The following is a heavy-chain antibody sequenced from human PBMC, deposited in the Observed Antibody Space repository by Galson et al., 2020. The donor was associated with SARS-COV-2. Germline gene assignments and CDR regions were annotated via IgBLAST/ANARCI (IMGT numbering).Heavy chain of an antibody. CDR3: AKVGVGNHQYGSGSYDY. CDR1: GFTFSSTA. J-gene: IGHJ4*02. V-gene: IGHV3-23*01. Sequence: GESLKISCAASGFTFSSTALNWVSQAPGKGLEWVSGISARGDFTNYADSVRGRFTISRDNSKSTLYLQMSSLGAEDTALYYCAKVGVGNHQYGSGSYDYWGQGTLVTVSS. CDR2: ISARGDFT. D-gene: IGHD3-10*01.